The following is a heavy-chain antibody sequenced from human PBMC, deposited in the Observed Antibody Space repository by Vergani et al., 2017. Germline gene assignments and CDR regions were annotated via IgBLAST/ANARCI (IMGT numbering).Heavy chain of an antibody. CDR3: ARDPLYITTWPFLLLDMDV. D-gene: IGHD1-14*01. J-gene: IGHJ6*02. CDR1: GGSISSGSYY. Sequence: QVQLQESGPGLVRPSQTLSLTCTVSGGSISSGSYYWSWFRQPAGKGLDWIGRFYTGGGTSYNPSLKRRVIISVDTSKKQFSLQLSSVTAAATAVYYCARDPLYITTWPFLLLDMDVWGQGTTVTVSS. V-gene: IGHV4-61*02. CDR2: FYTGGGT.